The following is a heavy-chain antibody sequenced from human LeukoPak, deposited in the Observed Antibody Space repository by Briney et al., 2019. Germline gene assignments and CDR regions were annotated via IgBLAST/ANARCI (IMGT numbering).Heavy chain of an antibody. CDR1: GGSISSGGYS. V-gene: IGHV4-30-2*01. CDR3: AGWSGDRSDAFDI. CDR2: IYHSGST. Sequence: SETPSLTCAVSGGSISSGGYSWSWIRQPPGKDLEGIGYIYHSGSTYYNPSLKSRVTISVDRSKNQFSLKLSSVTAADTAVYYCAGWSGDRSDAFDIWGQGTMVTVSS. D-gene: IGHD3-3*01. J-gene: IGHJ3*02.